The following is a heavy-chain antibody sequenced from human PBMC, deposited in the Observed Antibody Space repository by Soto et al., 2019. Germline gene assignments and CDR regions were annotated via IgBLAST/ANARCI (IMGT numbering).Heavy chain of an antibody. J-gene: IGHJ3*02. V-gene: IGHV1-69*13. CDR3: ARAPRLSVGAFDI. CDR2: IIPIFGTA. CDR1: GGTFSSYA. Sequence: SVKVSCKASGGTFSSYAISWVRQAPGQGLEWMGGIIPIFGTANYAQKFQGRVTITADESTSAAYMELSSLRSEDTAVYYCARAPRLSVGAFDIWGQGTMVTVSS. D-gene: IGHD3-22*01.